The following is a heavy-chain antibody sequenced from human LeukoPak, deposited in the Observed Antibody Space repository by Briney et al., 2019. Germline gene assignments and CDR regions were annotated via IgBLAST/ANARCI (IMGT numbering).Heavy chain of an antibody. J-gene: IGHJ4*02. CDR2: ISSSGSTI. D-gene: IGHD6-6*01. V-gene: IGHV3-11*01. CDR3: AKDDAARPFPPKPIDY. CDR1: GFTFSDYY. Sequence: GGSLRLSCAASGFTFSDYYMSWIRQAPGKGLEWVSYISSSGSTIYYADSVKGRFTISRDNSKNTLYLQMNSLRAEDTAVYYCAKDDAARPFPPKPIDYWGQGTLVTVSS.